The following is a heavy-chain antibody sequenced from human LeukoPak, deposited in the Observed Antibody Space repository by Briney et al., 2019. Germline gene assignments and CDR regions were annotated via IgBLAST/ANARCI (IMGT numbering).Heavy chain of an antibody. V-gene: IGHV3-33*08. CDR1: GFTFSGYS. J-gene: IGHJ4*02. CDR2: IWYDGSNK. D-gene: IGHD2-15*01. CDR3: ARDGLRYCSGGSCYSLAY. Sequence: GGSLRLSCAGSGFTFSGYSLNWVRQAPGKELEWVAVIWYDGSNKYYADSVKGRFTISRDNSKNTLYLQMNSLRAEDTAVYYCARDGLRYCSGGSCYSLAYWGQGTLVTVSS.